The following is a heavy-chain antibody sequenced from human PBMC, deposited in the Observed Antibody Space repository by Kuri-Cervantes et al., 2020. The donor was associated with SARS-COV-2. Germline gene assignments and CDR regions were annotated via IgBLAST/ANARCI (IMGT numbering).Heavy chain of an antibody. D-gene: IGHD2-21*01. V-gene: IGHV3-23*01. CDR2: ISGSGGST. CDR3: ARVKSVVIATFDY. Sequence: GGSLRLSCAASGFTFSSYAMSWVRQAPGKGLEWVSAISGSGGSTYYADSVKGRFTISRDNAKNSLYLQMNSLRAEDTAVYYCARVKSVVIATFDYWGQGTLVTVSS. CDR1: GFTFSSYA. J-gene: IGHJ4*02.